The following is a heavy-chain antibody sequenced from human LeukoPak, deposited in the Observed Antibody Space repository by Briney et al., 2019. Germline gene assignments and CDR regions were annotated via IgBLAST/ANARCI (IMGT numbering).Heavy chain of an antibody. J-gene: IGHJ4*02. CDR2: INYRGST. V-gene: IGHV4-39*01. CDR1: GGSISNSDYY. D-gene: IGHD3-22*01. CDR3: AKTRGSGQVDPGTSGYVNY. Sequence: KPSETLSLTCPVSGGSISNSDYYWDWIRQPPGKGLEWIGSINYRGSTYYNPSLESRVNISVDTSKNLFSLKMSSVTAADTAVYYCAKTRGSGQVDPGTSGYVNYWGQGTLVSVSS.